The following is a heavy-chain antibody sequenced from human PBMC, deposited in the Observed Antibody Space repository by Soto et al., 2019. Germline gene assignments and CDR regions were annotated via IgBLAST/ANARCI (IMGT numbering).Heavy chain of an antibody. V-gene: IGHV4-30-4*01. CDR2: IYYRGST. CDR3: ARAAPCGGGDCNSNIDGFHI. J-gene: IGHJ3*02. D-gene: IGHD2-21*02. Sequence: PSETLSLTCTFSVAPITDGDYYCTWIRQPPGKGLEWIGYIYYRGSTYYNPSLKSPISISIDTPKNQFSLKLTSVTAPDTAVYYCARAAPCGGGDCNSNIDGFHILGQATIVTVSS. CDR1: VAPITDGDYY.